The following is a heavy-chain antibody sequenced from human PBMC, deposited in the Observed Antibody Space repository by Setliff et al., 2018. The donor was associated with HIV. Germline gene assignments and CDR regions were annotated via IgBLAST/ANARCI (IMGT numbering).Heavy chain of an antibody. CDR2: INPSDGSA. Sequence: ASVKVSCKASGYTFTSCFLHWVRQAPGQGLEYMGIINPSDGSADYVEKFQDRVTITRDTSTSTVYMEMSSLRSEDTAIYYCAKEYHTAATGTRVANYFDYGGQGTLVTVSS. CDR3: AKEYHTAATGTRVANYFDY. J-gene: IGHJ4*02. D-gene: IGHD6-13*01. CDR1: GYTFTSCF. V-gene: IGHV1-46*01.